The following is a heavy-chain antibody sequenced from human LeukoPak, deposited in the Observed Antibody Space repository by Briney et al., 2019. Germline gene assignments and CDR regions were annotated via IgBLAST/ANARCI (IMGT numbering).Heavy chain of an antibody. CDR2: INPNSGGT. CDR1: GYTFTGYY. J-gene: IGHJ5*02. Sequence: ASVRVSCKASGYTFTGYYMHWVRRAPGQGLEWMGRINPNSGGTNYAQKFQGRVTMTRDTSISTAYMELSRLRSDDTAVYYCARGAITMVRGVISWFDPWGQGTLVTVSS. V-gene: IGHV1-2*06. D-gene: IGHD3-10*01. CDR3: ARGAITMVRGVISWFDP.